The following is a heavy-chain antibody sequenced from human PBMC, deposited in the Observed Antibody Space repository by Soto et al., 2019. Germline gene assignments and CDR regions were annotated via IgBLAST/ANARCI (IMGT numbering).Heavy chain of an antibody. Sequence: SVKVSFKASGGTFSGYAITWVRQAPGQGLEWMGGSIPIFGTPNYAQQFQGRATITADESTSTTYMELSSLRSEDTAVYYCARGDSPYYYDSSGYYNDYWGQGTPVTVSS. CDR3: ARGDSPYYYDSSGYYNDY. V-gene: IGHV1-69*13. CDR1: GGTFSGYA. J-gene: IGHJ4*02. CDR2: SIPIFGTP. D-gene: IGHD3-22*01.